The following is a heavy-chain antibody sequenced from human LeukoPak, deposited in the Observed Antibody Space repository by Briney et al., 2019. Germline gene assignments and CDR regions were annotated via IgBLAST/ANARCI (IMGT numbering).Heavy chain of an antibody. CDR1: GGTFSSYA. Sequence: ASVKVSCKASGGTFSSYAISWVRQAPGQGLEWMGRIIPILGIANYAQKFQGRVTITADKSTSTAYMELSSLRSEDTAVYYCAAIAVPLYGMDVWGQGTTVTVSS. CDR2: IIPILGIA. J-gene: IGHJ6*02. CDR3: AAIAVPLYGMDV. V-gene: IGHV1-69*04. D-gene: IGHD6-19*01.